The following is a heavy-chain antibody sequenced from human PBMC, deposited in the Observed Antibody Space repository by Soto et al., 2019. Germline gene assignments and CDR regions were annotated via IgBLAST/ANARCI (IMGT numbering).Heavy chain of an antibody. CDR2: ISGSGGTT. Sequence: EVQLLESGGGLVQPGGSLRLSCAASGFTFSSYAMCWFRQSPGQRLEWVSAISGSGGTTYYADSVQGRFTISRDKSKNTLYLQINRLRAEDTAGYYGAKGGYYSNYYFYSMDVCGQGTTVTVA. D-gene: IGHD3-3*01. J-gene: IGHJ6*02. CDR1: GFTFSSYA. CDR3: AKGGYYSNYYFYSMDV. V-gene: IGHV3-23*01.